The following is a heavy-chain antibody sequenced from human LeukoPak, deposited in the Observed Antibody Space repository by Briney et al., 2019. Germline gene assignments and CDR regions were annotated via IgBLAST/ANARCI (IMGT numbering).Heavy chain of an antibody. CDR1: GGSISSSSYY. J-gene: IGHJ4*02. V-gene: IGHV4-39*07. CDR2: IYYSGST. CDR3: ASFRGRYSYGEVDY. Sequence: TTSETLSLTCTVSGGSISSSSYYWGWIRQPPGKGLEWIGSIYYSGSTYYNPSLKSRVTISVGTSKNQFSLKLSSVTAADTAVYYCASFRGRYSYGEVDYWGQGTLVTVSS. D-gene: IGHD5-18*01.